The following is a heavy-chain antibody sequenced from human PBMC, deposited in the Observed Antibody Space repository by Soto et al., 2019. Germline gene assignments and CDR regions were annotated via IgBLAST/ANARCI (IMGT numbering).Heavy chain of an antibody. CDR1: GFTFSSYG. D-gene: IGHD5-18*01. CDR2: IPYDRGNS. V-gene: IGHV3-30*18. CDR3: AKDREYSYGYADY. Sequence: QVHLVESGGGVVQPGRSLRLSCAASGFTFSSYGMYWVRQATGRGLEWVAFIPYDRGNSYYADSVKGRFTISRDNSKKTRYLQMNSRTAEDTAVYYCAKDREYSYGYADYWGQGALVNVSS. J-gene: IGHJ4*02.